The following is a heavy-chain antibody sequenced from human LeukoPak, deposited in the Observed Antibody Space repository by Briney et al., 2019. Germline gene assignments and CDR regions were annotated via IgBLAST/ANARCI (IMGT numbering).Heavy chain of an antibody. CDR2: ISSSSSTI. Sequence: AGGSLRLSCAASGFTFSDNYMSWIRQVPGKGLEWVSYISSSSSTIYYADSVKGRFTISRDNAKNLLYLQMNSLRAEDTAVYYCAREGGNWGEGYFDYWGQGTLVTVSS. CDR1: GFTFSDNY. CDR3: AREGGNWGEGYFDY. D-gene: IGHD7-27*01. V-gene: IGHV3-11*01. J-gene: IGHJ4*02.